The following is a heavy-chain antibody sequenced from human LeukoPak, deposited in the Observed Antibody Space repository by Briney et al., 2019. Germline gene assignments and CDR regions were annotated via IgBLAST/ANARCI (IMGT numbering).Heavy chain of an antibody. CDR2: IYYSGST. CDR1: GGSISSSSYY. D-gene: IGHD3-10*01. V-gene: IGHV4-39*01. CDR3: ARHAGGLRGNFDY. J-gene: IGHJ4*02. Sequence: PSETLSLTCTVSGGSISSSSYYWGWIRQPPGKGLEWIGSIYYSGSTYYNPSLKSRVTISVDTSKNQFSLKLSSVTAADTAVYYCARHAGGLRGNFDYWGQGTLVTVSS.